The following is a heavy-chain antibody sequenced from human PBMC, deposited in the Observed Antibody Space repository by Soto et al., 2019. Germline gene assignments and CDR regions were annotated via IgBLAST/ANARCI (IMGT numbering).Heavy chain of an antibody. Sequence: ASVKVSCKASGYTFTSYGISWVRQAPGQGLEWMGWISAYNGNTNYAQKLQGRVTMTTDTSTSTAYMELRSLRSDDTAVYYCAREVYDDFWSGYSSEGMDVWGQGTTVTVSS. CDR3: AREVYDDFWSGYSSEGMDV. CDR2: ISAYNGNT. J-gene: IGHJ6*02. CDR1: GYTFTSYG. V-gene: IGHV1-18*01. D-gene: IGHD3-3*01.